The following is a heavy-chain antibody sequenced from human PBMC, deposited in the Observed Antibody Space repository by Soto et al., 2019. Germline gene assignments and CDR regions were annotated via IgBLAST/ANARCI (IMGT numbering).Heavy chain of an antibody. D-gene: IGHD5-18*01. CDR3: HSSGYSYGPSFDS. Sequence: SETLSLTCAVSGGSVSSSSYYWSWLRQPPGKRLEWIGYIYYTGSTNYNPSLKNRVTISVDTSKNQFSLTLNSVTAADMAVYYCHSSGYSYGPSFDSWGQGTLVTVSS. CDR1: GGSVSSSSYY. CDR2: IYYTGST. J-gene: IGHJ4*02. V-gene: IGHV4-61*01.